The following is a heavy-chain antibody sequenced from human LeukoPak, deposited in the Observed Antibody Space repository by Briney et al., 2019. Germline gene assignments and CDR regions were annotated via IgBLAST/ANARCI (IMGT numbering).Heavy chain of an antibody. Sequence: GKSLRLSCAASGFTFSNYAMHWVRQAPGKGLEWVSLISSGGTYEYYADSVKGRFTISRDNSKNTLYLQLNSLRAEDTAVYYCAKHSSSWYYFDYWGQGTLVTVSS. CDR1: GFTFSNYA. CDR2: ISSGGTYE. V-gene: IGHV3-30*01. D-gene: IGHD6-13*01. J-gene: IGHJ4*02. CDR3: AKHSSSWYYFDY.